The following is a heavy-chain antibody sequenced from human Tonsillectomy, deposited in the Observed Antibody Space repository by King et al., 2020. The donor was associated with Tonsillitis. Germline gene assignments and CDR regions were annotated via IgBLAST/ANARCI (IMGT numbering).Heavy chain of an antibody. CDR3: ARGPRVYDSSGRYLDY. D-gene: IGHD3-22*01. Sequence: QLVQSGAEVKKPGASVKVSCKASGYTFTSYCMHWVRQAPGQGLEWMGLINPSDGNTNYAQKFQGRVTMTRDTSTSTVYMELNTLRSEDTAVYYCARGPRVYDSSGRYLDYWGQGTLVTVSS. CDR1: GYTFTSYC. J-gene: IGHJ4*02. V-gene: IGHV1-46*03. CDR2: INPSDGNT.